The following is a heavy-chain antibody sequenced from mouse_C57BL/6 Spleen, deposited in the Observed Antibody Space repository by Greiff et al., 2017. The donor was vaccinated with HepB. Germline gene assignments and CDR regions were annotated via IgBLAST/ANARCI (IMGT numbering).Heavy chain of an antibody. D-gene: IGHD1-1*01. CDR1: GYTFTSYT. CDR3: GTVVFDY. CDR2: INPSSGYT. J-gene: IGHJ2*01. V-gene: IGHV1-4*01. Sequence: VKVVESGAELARPGASVKMSCKASGYTFTSYTMHWVKQRPGQGLEWIGYINPSSGYTKYNQKFKDKATLTADKSSSTAYMQLSSLTSEDSAVYYCGTVVFDYWGQGTTLTVSS.